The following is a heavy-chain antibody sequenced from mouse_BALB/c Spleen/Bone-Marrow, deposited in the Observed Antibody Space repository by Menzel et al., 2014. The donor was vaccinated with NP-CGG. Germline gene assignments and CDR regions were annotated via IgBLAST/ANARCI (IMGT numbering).Heavy chain of an antibody. V-gene: IGHV4-2*02. J-gene: IGHJ4*01. CDR1: GFDFSRYW. CDR3: ARSAYYALDY. CDR2: INPGSSTI. Sequence: DVMLVESGGGLVQPGGSLNLSCAASGFDFSRYWMSWARQAPGKGQEWIGEINPGSSTINYTPSLKDKFIISRDNAKNTLYLQMSKVRSEDTALYYCARSAYYALDYWGQGTSVTASS.